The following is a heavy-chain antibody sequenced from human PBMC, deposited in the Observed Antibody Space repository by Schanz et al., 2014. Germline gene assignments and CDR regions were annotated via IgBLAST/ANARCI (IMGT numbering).Heavy chain of an antibody. CDR1: GGSMSSFY. V-gene: IGHV4-4*07. J-gene: IGHJ4*02. Sequence: QVQLQESGPGLVKPSETLSLTCTVSGGSMSSFYWNWIRQPAGKGLEWIGRISTSGSTNYNPSLRSRVSMSRGPPRTHFSLRLSSLTAADTAVYYCATWRGDDSGGHGQFDYWGQGALVTVSS. D-gene: IGHD3-22*01. CDR2: ISTSGST. CDR3: ATWRGDDSGGHGQFDY.